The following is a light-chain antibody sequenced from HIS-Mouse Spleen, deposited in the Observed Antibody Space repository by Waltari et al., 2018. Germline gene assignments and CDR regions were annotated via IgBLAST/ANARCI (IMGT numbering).Light chain of an antibody. V-gene: IGKV3-15*01. Sequence: EIVMTQSPATLSVSPGERATLSCRASQSVSSNLAWYQQKPGQAPRLLIYGASTKATGIPARFRGSGSWTEFTLTISSMQSEDFAVDYCQQYNNWWTFGQGTKVEIK. CDR2: GAS. J-gene: IGKJ1*01. CDR1: QSVSSN. CDR3: QQYNNWWT.